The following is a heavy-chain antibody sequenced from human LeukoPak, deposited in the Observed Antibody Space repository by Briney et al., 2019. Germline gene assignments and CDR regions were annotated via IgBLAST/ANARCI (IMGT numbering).Heavy chain of an antibody. V-gene: IGHV4-39*01. Sequence: PSETLSLTCSVSGVSVSIGAFYWGWIRQPPGKGLEWIGSMYFSGTTYYNPSLKSRVTISVHTPENHLSLKLTSVTATDTAVYYCARHLRFGSSALPRDVFDIWGRGTVVSVSS. CDR3: ARHLRFGSSALPRDVFDI. CDR2: MYFSGTT. D-gene: IGHD1-26*01. J-gene: IGHJ3*02. CDR1: GVSVSIGAFY.